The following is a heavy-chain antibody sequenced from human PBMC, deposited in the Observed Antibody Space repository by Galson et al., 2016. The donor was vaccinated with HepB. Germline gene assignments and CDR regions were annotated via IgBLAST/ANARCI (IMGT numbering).Heavy chain of an antibody. CDR3: AVVSRISMVPMSRTWFDP. Sequence: SLRLSCAASGVIFSSSSMTWVRQAPGKGLEWISHICGNDSTTYYADSVKGRFTISRDDSKNTLYLPMNSLRAEDTALYYCAVVSRISMVPMSRTWFDPWGPGTLVTVSS. D-gene: IGHD2-8*01. J-gene: IGHJ5*02. CDR2: ICGNDSTT. CDR1: GVIFSSSS. V-gene: IGHV3-23*01.